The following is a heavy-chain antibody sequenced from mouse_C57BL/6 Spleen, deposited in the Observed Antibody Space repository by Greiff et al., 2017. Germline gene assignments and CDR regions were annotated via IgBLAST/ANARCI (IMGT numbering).Heavy chain of an antibody. CDR1: GFNIKNTY. V-gene: IGHV14-3*01. J-gene: IGHJ2*01. Sequence: VQLQQSVAELVRPGASVKLSCTASGFNIKNTYMHWVKQRPEQGLEWIGRIDPANGNTKYAPKFQGKATITADTSSNTAYLQLSSLTSEDTAIYSGARPYYGSSQPYFDYWGQGTTLTVSS. CDR3: ARPYYGSSQPYFDY. CDR2: IDPANGNT. D-gene: IGHD1-1*01.